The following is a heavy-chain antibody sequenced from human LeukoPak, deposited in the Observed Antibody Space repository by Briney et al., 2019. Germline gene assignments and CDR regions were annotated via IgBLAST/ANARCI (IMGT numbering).Heavy chain of an antibody. J-gene: IGHJ6*02. V-gene: IGHV4-31*03. D-gene: IGHD3-10*01. CDR3: AREVYYGSGDYYYGMDV. Sequence: TLSLTCTVSGGSISSGGYYWSWIRQHPGKGLEWIGYIYYSGSTYYNPSLKSRVTISVDTSKNQFSLKLSSVTAADTAVYYCAREVYYGSGDYYYGMDVWGQGTTVTVSS. CDR1: GGSISSGGYY. CDR2: IYYSGST.